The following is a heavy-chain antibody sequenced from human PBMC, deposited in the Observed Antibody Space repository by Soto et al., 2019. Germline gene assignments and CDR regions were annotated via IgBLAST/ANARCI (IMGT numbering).Heavy chain of an antibody. CDR2: ISGSGGST. CDR1: GFTFSSYA. CDR3: AKVMFAVAGKGYYYGMDV. J-gene: IGHJ6*02. V-gene: IGHV3-23*01. Sequence: LRLSCAASGFTFSSYAMSWVRQAPGKGLEWVSAISGSGGSTYYADSVKGRFTISRDNSKNTLYLQMNSLRAEDTAVYYCAKVMFAVAGKGYYYGMDVWGQGTTVTSP. D-gene: IGHD6-19*01.